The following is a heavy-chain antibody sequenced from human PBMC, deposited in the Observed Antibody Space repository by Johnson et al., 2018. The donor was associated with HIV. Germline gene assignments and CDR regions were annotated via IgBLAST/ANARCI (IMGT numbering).Heavy chain of an antibody. Sequence: QVQLVESGGGVVQPGRSLRLSCAASGFTFSSYGMHWVRQAPGKGLEWVAVISYDGSNKYYADSVKGRFTISRDNSKNTLYLQMNSLRAEDTAVYYCAKCGDADALDIWGQGTMVTVSS. CDR3: AKCGDADALDI. D-gene: IGHD3-10*01. V-gene: IGHV3-30*18. CDR1: GFTFSSYG. J-gene: IGHJ3*02. CDR2: ISYDGSNK.